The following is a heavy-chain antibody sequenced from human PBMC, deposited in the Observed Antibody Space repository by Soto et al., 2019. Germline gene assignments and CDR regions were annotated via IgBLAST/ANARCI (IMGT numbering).Heavy chain of an antibody. V-gene: IGHV4-31*03. D-gene: IGHD5-18*01. J-gene: IGHJ5*02. CDR1: GGSISSNGYY. Sequence: SETLSLTCTVSGGSISSNGYYWNWIRQYPGKGLEWIGYIYHSGSTYYNPSLKSRVTISLDTSKNRFSLNLSSVTAADTAMYYCARDGGPAMVLAPWGQGTLVTVSS. CDR2: IYHSGST. CDR3: ARDGGPAMVLAP.